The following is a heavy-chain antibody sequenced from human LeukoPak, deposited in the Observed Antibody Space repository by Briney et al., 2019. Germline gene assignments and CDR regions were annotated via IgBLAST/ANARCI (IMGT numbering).Heavy chain of an antibody. J-gene: IGHJ4*02. CDR1: GGSFSGYY. Sequence: SETLSLTCDVYGGSFSGYYRSWIRQPPGKGLEWIGEIHHSKSSNYYPSLKSRVTISVDKSKNQFSLELNSVTAADTAVYYCARGGDWLFDYWGQGILVTVSS. V-gene: IGHV4-34*01. CDR2: IHHSKSS. CDR3: ARGGDWLFDY. D-gene: IGHD2-21*02.